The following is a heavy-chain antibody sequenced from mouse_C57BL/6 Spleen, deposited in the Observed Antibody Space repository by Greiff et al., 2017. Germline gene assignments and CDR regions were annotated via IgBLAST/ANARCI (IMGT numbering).Heavy chain of an antibody. V-gene: IGHV1-69*01. CDR2: FDPSDSYT. J-gene: IGHJ4*01. CDR3: ARAGLRRDYAMDY. CDR1: GYTFTSYW. D-gene: IGHD2-4*01. Sequence: VQLQQPGAELVMPGASVKLSCKASGYTFTSYWMHWVKQRPGQGLEWIGEFDPSDSYTNYNQKFKGKSTLTVDKSSSTAYMQLSSLTSEDSAVYYCARAGLRRDYAMDYWGQGTSVTVSS.